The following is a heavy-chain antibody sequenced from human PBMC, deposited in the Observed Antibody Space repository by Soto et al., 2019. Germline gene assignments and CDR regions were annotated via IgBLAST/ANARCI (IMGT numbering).Heavy chain of an antibody. J-gene: IGHJ6*02. Sequence: QLEQSGGEVKKPGSSVKVSCKASRVAFSKFIVTWVRQAPGLGLEWVGGIIPIFGTANYAQKFQGRLTITADESTSTSCMEVNNLRSEDTGVYYCAKVRYSSPMGYYYGMDVWGQGTTVTVSS. CDR2: IIPIFGTA. V-gene: IGHV1-69*01. D-gene: IGHD6-19*01. CDR3: AKVRYSSPMGYYYGMDV. CDR1: RVAFSKFI.